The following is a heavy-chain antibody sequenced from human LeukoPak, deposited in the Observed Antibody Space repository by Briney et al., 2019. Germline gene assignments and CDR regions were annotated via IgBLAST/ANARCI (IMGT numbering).Heavy chain of an antibody. J-gene: IGHJ3*02. V-gene: IGHV3-48*01. Sequence: GGSLRLSCAASGFTFSSYWMSWVRQAPGKGLEWVSYISSSSSTIYYADSVKGRFTISRDNAKNSLYLQMNSLRAEDTAVYYCARGSDLGGRRLDAFDIWGQGTMVTVSS. CDR2: ISSSSSTI. D-gene: IGHD3/OR15-3a*01. CDR3: ARGSDLGGRRLDAFDI. CDR1: GFTFSSYW.